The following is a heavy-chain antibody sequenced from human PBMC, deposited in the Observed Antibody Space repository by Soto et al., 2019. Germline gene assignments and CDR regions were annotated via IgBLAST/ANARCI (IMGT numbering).Heavy chain of an antibody. CDR2: IIPIFGTA. CDR1: GGTFSSYA. D-gene: IGHD3-10*01. J-gene: IGHJ5*02. V-gene: IGHV1-69*01. CDR3: AREGGLWFGELLYGEWFDP. Sequence: QVQLVQSGAEVKKPGSSVKVSCKASGGTFSSYAISWVRQAPGQGLEWMGGIIPIFGTANYAQKFQGRVTMTADESTSTAYMELSSLRSEDTAVYYCAREGGLWFGELLYGEWFDPWGQGTLVTVSS.